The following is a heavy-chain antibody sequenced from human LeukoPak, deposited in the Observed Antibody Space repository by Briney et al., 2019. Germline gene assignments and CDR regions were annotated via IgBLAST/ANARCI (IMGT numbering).Heavy chain of an antibody. CDR3: ARQYYYDSSGYYLSPFDY. J-gene: IGHJ4*02. CDR1: GDSINSYTYY. V-gene: IGHV4-39*01. D-gene: IGHD3-22*01. Sequence: SETLSLTCTVSGDSINSYTYYWGWIRQPPGKGLEWIGSIYYSGSTYYNPSLKSRVTISVDTSKNQFSLKLSSVTAADTAVYYCARQYYYDSSGYYLSPFDYWGQGTLVTVSS. CDR2: IYYSGST.